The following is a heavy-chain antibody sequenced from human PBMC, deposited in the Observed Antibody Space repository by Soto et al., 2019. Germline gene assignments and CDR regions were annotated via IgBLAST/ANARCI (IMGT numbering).Heavy chain of an antibody. CDR2: ISAYNGNT. V-gene: IGHV1-18*01. Sequence: ASVKVSCKASVYTFNSNGISWVRQEPGQGLEWMGWISAYNGNTNYAQKLQGRVTMTTDTSTSTAYMELRSLRSDDTAAYYCARDQVGAGTWNYYYYYYGMDVWGQGTTVTVSS. J-gene: IGHJ6*02. CDR3: ARDQVGAGTWNYYYYYYGMDV. D-gene: IGHD1-7*01. CDR1: VYTFNSNG.